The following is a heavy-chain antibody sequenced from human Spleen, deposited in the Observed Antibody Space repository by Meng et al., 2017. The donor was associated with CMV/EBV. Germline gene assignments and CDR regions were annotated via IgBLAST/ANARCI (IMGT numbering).Heavy chain of an antibody. Sequence: GESLKISCAASGFTFSNAWMSWVREAPGKGPEWVGRIKSKTDGETTDYATPEKGRFTISRDDSKNTLYLQMNSLNTEDTAVYYCTTEAMTGTSGLDYWGQGTLVTVSS. V-gene: IGHV3-15*01. D-gene: IGHD1-7*01. CDR3: TTEAMTGTSGLDY. CDR1: GFTFSNAW. J-gene: IGHJ4*02. CDR2: IKSKTDGETT.